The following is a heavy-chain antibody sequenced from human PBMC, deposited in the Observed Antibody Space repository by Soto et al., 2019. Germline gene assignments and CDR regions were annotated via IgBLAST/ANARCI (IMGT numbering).Heavy chain of an antibody. CDR1: GGSFSGYY. J-gene: IGHJ6*02. Sequence: SETLSLTCAVYGGSFSGYYWSWIRQPPGKGLEWIGEINHSGSTNYNPSLKSRVTISVDTSKNQFSLKLSSVTAADTAVYYCARGSSSPLHYCDYRRAYYYYYGMDVWGQGTTVTVSS. CDR3: ARGSSSPLHYCDYRRAYYYYYGMDV. V-gene: IGHV4-34*01. CDR2: INHSGST. D-gene: IGHD4-17*01.